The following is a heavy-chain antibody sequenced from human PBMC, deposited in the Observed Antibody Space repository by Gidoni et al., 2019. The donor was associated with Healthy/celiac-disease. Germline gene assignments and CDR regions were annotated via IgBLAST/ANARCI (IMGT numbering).Heavy chain of an antibody. CDR1: GFTFRNAW. D-gene: IGHD5-18*01. CDR2: IKSKTDGGTT. V-gene: IGHV3-15*01. CDR3: TTGIMWIQLWVFDY. J-gene: IGHJ4*02. Sequence: EVQLVESGGGWVKPGGSLRLSCAASGFTFRNAWMTGVRQAPGHGLTWFGRIKSKTDGGTTDYAAPVKGRFTISRDDSKNTLYLQMNSLKTEDTAVYYCTTGIMWIQLWVFDYWGQGTLVTVSS.